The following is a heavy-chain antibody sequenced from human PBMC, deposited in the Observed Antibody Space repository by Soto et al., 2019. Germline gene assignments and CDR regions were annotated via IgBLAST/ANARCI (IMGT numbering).Heavy chain of an antibody. V-gene: IGHV3-30*18. CDR2: ISYDGSNK. Sequence: GVSLRLSCAASGFTFSSYGMHWVRQAPGKGLEWVAVISYDGSNKYYADSVKGRFTISRDNSKNTLYLQMNSLRAEDTAVYYCAKDSSYGDYFDYWGQGTLVTVSS. D-gene: IGHD4-17*01. CDR1: GFTFSSYG. J-gene: IGHJ4*02. CDR3: AKDSSYGDYFDY.